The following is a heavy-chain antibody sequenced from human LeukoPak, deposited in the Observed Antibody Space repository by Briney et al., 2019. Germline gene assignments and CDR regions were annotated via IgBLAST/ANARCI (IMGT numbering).Heavy chain of an antibody. CDR1: GGSISSGGYY. Sequence: SQTLSLTCTVSGGSISSGGYYWSWIRQHPGKGLEWFGYIYYSGSTYYNPSLKSRVTISVDTSKNQFSLKLSSVTAADTAVYYCARDHGGSYPALSMDVWGQGTTVTVSS. CDR2: IYYSGST. J-gene: IGHJ6*02. CDR3: ARDHGGSYPALSMDV. V-gene: IGHV4-31*03. D-gene: IGHD1-26*01.